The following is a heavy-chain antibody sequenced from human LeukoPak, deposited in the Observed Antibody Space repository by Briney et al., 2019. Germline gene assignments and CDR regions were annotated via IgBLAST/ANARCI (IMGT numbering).Heavy chain of an antibody. Sequence: QPGRSLRLSCAASGFTFSSYGMHWVRQAPGKGLEWVAVISYDGSNKYYADSVKGRFTISRDNSKNTLYLQMNSLRAEDTAVYYCAKGERTGSYYNIAEYFQHWGQGTLVTVSS. V-gene: IGHV3-30*18. CDR1: GFTFSSYG. CDR2: ISYDGSNK. J-gene: IGHJ1*01. D-gene: IGHD3-10*01. CDR3: AKGERTGSYYNIAEYFQH.